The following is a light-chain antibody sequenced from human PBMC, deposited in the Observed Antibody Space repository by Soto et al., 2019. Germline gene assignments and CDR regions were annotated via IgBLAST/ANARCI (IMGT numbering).Light chain of an antibody. V-gene: IGLV2-8*01. CDR2: EVT. CDR1: SSDVGGYNY. J-gene: IGLJ3*02. Sequence: QSALTQPPSASGSPGQSVTISCTGTSSDVGGYNYVSWYQQYPGRAPKLMIYEVTKRPSGVPDRFSGSKSSNTASLTVSGLQAEDEADYYCSSYAASNNFYFVFGGGTQLTVL. CDR3: SSYAASNNFYFV.